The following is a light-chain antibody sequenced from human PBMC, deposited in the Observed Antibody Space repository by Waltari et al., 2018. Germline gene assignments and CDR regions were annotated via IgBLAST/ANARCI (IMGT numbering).Light chain of an antibody. Sequence: QSALTQPASVSGSPGQSITISCTGSSSDVGSYNLVSWYQHHPGKAPKLMIYEVTKRPLAVSDRFSGSKSGNTASLTISGLQAEDEADYYCCAYEGSDSWVFGGGTKLTVL. V-gene: IGLV2-23*02. CDR2: EVT. CDR1: SSDVGSYNL. CDR3: CAYEGSDSWV. J-gene: IGLJ3*02.